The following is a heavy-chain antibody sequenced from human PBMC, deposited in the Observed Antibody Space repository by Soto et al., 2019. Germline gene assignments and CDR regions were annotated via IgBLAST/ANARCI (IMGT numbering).Heavy chain of an antibody. V-gene: IGHV3-30*03. CDR2: ILYDGSKQ. Sequence: GGSLRLSCAASGFTFSTYGMHWVRQAPGKGLEWVALILYDGSKQYYADSVKGRFTISRDDSKNTLYLQMNSLRAEDTAVYYCARDLNYGLFDYWGQGTLVTVSS. CDR3: ARDLNYGLFDY. CDR1: GFTFSTYG. D-gene: IGHD4-17*01. J-gene: IGHJ4*02.